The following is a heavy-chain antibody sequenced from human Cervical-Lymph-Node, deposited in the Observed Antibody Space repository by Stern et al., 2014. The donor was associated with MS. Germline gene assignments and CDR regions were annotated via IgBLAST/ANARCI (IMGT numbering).Heavy chain of an antibody. D-gene: IGHD3-10*01. J-gene: IGHJ4*02. V-gene: IGHV2-5*01. CDR3: AHTSGSGSLGLDY. CDR1: GFSLITSGVG. Sequence: SGPTLVKPTQTLKLTCTFSGFSLITSGVGVGRLRQPPGQALEWLALLYWNDEKRYSPSLKKRLTITKGTSKIQVVLTRTNMDPVDTATYYCAHTSGSGSLGLDYWGQGTLVTVSS. CDR2: LYWNDEK.